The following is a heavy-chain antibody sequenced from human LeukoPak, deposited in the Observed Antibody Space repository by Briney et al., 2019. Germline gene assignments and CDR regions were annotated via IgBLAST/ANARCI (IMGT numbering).Heavy chain of an antibody. J-gene: IGHJ4*02. Sequence: QSGGSLRLSCAASGITVTSDYMSWVRQAPGEGLEWVSVIYSGDNTYYADSVKGRFTISRDNSKNMVYLQMNSLRAEDTAVYYCARGAITAARPLDYWGQGTLVTVPS. CDR2: IYSGDNT. CDR3: ARGAITAARPLDY. D-gene: IGHD6-6*01. V-gene: IGHV3-53*01. CDR1: GITVTSDY.